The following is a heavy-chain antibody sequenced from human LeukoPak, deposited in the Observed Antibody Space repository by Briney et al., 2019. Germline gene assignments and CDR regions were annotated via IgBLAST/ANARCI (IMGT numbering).Heavy chain of an antibody. CDR3: ARAIGRSSSTGSGY. Sequence: ASVKVSCKASGCTFTSYDINWVRQATGQGLEWMGWMNPNSGNTGYAQKFQGRVTMTRNTSISTAYMELSSLRSEDTAVYYCARAIGRSSSTGSGYWGQGTLVTVSS. J-gene: IGHJ4*02. V-gene: IGHV1-8*01. CDR1: GCTFTSYD. CDR2: MNPNSGNT. D-gene: IGHD6-6*01.